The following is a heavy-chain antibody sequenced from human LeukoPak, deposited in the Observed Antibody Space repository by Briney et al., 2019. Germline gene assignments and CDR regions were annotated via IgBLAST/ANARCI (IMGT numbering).Heavy chain of an antibody. D-gene: IGHD3-10*01. CDR1: GGTFSSYA. J-gene: IGHJ4*02. V-gene: IGHV1-69*01. CDR3: AILTNRNYGDY. CDR2: IIPIFGTA. Sequence: VASVKVSCKASGGTFSSYAISWVRQAPGQGLEWMGGIIPIFGTANYAQKFQGRVTITADESTSTAYMELSSLRSEDTAVYYCAILTNRNYGDYWGQGTLVTVSS.